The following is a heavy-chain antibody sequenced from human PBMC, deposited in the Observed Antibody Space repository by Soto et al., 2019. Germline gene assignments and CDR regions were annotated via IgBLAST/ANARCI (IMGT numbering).Heavy chain of an antibody. V-gene: IGHV3-21*01. CDR2: ISSSSSYI. CDR3: ARDHGEIYDFWSGYYNSNWFDP. J-gene: IGHJ5*02. Sequence: EVQLVESGGGLVKPGGSLRLSCAASGFTFSSYSMNWVRQAPGKGLEWVSSISSSSSYIYYADSVKGRFTISRDNAKNSLYLQMNSLRAEDTAVYYCARDHGEIYDFWSGYYNSNWFDPWGQGTLVTVSS. D-gene: IGHD3-3*01. CDR1: GFTFSSYS.